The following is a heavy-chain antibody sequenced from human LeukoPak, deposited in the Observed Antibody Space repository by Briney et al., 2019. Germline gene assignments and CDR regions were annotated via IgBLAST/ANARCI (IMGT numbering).Heavy chain of an antibody. J-gene: IGHJ4*02. CDR3: ARGGSYTMVKNY. CDR2: MYSSGTT. Sequence: SETLSLTCSVSGGFISSSSYYWGWIRQPPGKGLEWIGSMYSSGTTYYNPSLKSRVTISVDSSKNQFSLKLTSVTAADTAVYYCARGGSYTMVKNYWGQGTLVTVSS. V-gene: IGHV4-39*07. D-gene: IGHD1-26*01. CDR1: GGFISSSSYY.